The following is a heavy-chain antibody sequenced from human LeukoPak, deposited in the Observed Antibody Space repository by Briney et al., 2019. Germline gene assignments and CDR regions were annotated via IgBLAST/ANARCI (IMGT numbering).Heavy chain of an antibody. CDR1: GFTFSSYW. V-gene: IGHV3-7*03. D-gene: IGHD2-21*02. J-gene: IGHJ6*02. CDR2: IKQDGSEK. CDR3: ARDVVTAIRGYYYGMDV. Sequence: GGSLRLSCAASGFTFSSYWTSWVRQAPGKGLEWVANIKQDGSEKYYVDSVKGRFTISRDNAKNSLYLQMNSLRAEDTAVYYCARDVVTAIRGYYYGMDVWGQGTTVTVSS.